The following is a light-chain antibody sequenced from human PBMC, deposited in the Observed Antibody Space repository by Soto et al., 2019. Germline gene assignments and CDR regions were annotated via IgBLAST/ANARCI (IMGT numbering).Light chain of an antibody. V-gene: IGKV3-11*01. CDR1: QSVSSY. CDR3: QQRSNWPVT. CDR2: DAS. J-gene: IGKJ3*01. Sequence: EILLTQSPATLSLSPGERATPSCRASQSVSSYLAWYQQKPGQAPRLLIYDASTRASGIPARFSGSGSGTDFTLTISSLEPEDFAVYYCQQRSNWPVTFGPGTKVDIK.